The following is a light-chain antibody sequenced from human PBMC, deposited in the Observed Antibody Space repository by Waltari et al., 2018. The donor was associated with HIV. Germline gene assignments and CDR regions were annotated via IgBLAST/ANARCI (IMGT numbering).Light chain of an antibody. J-gene: IGKJ3*01. CDR1: QGISSY. CDR3: LQADSFPFT. Sequence: AIRMTQSPSSFSASTGDRVTITCRASQGISSYLAWYQQKPGKAPKLLIYAASTLQSGVPSRFSGSGSGTDFTLTISCLQSEDFATYYCLQADSFPFTFGPGT. V-gene: IGKV1-8*01. CDR2: AAS.